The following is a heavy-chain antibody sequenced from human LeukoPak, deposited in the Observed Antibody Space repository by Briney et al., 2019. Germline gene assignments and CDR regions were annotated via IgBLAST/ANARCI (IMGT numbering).Heavy chain of an antibody. CDR3: ARVGKNGWDFDH. D-gene: IGHD6-19*01. CDR1: GFTFSAYW. Sequence: GESLRLSCAASGFTFSAYWMTWVRQAPGKGLAWGANIIEGGDLKYYVDSVKGRFTISRDNTKNSLYLQMTSLRADDTAVYYCARVGKNGWDFDHWGQGTLVTVSS. CDR2: IIEGGDLK. J-gene: IGHJ4*02. V-gene: IGHV3-7*01.